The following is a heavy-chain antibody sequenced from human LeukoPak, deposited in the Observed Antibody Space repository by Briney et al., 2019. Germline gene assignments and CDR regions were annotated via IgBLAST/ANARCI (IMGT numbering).Heavy chain of an antibody. CDR3: ARGQVGANTEYYFDY. D-gene: IGHD1-26*01. Sequence: PSETLSLTCTVSGYSISSGYYWGWIRQPPGKGLEWIGSIYHSGSTYYNPSLKSRVTISLDTSKNQFSLKLSSVTAADTAVYYCARGQVGANTEYYFDYWGQGTLVTVSS. J-gene: IGHJ4*02. CDR2: IYHSGST. V-gene: IGHV4-38-2*02. CDR1: GYSISSGYY.